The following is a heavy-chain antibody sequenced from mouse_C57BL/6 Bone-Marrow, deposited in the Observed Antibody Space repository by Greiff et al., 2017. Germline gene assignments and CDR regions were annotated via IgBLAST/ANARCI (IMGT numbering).Heavy chain of an antibody. Sequence: VQLQQPGAELVMPGASVKLSCKASGYTFTSYWMHWVKQRPGQGLEWIGEIDPSDSYTNYNQKFKGKSTLTVDKSSSTAYMQLSSLTSEDSAVYYCARGGCGYPWYFDVWGTGTTVTVSS. CDR1: GYTFTSYW. D-gene: IGHD2-2*01. V-gene: IGHV1-69*01. CDR2: IDPSDSYT. J-gene: IGHJ1*03. CDR3: ARGGCGYPWYFDV.